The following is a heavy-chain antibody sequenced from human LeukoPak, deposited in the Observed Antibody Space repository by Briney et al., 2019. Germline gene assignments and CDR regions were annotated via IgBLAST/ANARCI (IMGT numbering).Heavy chain of an antibody. CDR2: INHSGST. Sequence: SETLSLTCAVYGGSFSGYYWSWIRRPPGKGLEWIGEINHSGSTNYNPSLKSRVTISVDTSKNQFSLKLSSVTAADTAVYYCARGYSSSWYQYWGQGTLVTVSS. CDR3: ARGYSSSWYQY. CDR1: GGSFSGYY. D-gene: IGHD6-13*01. J-gene: IGHJ4*02. V-gene: IGHV4-34*01.